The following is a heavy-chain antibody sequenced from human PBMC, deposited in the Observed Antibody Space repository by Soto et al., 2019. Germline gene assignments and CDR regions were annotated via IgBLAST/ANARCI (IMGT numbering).Heavy chain of an antibody. D-gene: IGHD4-17*01. CDR1: GGSIISADSY. V-gene: IGHV4-31*11. CDR2: IAYSGDT. Sequence: QVHLQQSGPGLVKASETLSLTCAVSGGSIISADSYWFWIRKHPGKGLEWIGYIAYSGDTYYNPSLRSRVTISADTSENKFSLTLKSVTAADTAIYYCARDRRGRADGFIYYYGMEVWGQGTSVTVSS. CDR3: ARDRRGRADGFIYYYGMEV. J-gene: IGHJ6*02.